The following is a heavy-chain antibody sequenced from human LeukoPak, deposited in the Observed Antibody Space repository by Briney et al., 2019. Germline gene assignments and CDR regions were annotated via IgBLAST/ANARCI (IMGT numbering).Heavy chain of an antibody. V-gene: IGHV4-34*01. Sequence: SETLSLTCAVYGGSFSGYYWSWIRQPPGKGLEWIGEINHGGSTNYNPSLKSRVPISVDTSKNQFSLKLSSVTAADTAVYYCARHVHWFDPWGQGTLVTVSS. CDR3: ARHVHWFDP. CDR2: INHGGST. CDR1: GGSFSGYY. J-gene: IGHJ5*02.